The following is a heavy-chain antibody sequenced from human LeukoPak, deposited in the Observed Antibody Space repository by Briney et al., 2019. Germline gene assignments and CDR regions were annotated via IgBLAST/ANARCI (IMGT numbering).Heavy chain of an antibody. CDR1: GFSFSRYD. V-gene: IGHV3-30*02. D-gene: IGHD3-3*01. J-gene: IGHJ4*02. CDR3: AKDRQSITIFGVVNTPRANFDY. CDR2: IRYGGSHK. Sequence: GGSLRLSCAASGFSFSRYDIHCVRHAPGKGLEWVAFIRYGGSHKNYADSVKGRFTISRDNFMSTVYLQMNRLRAEDTAVYYCAKDRQSITIFGVVNTPRANFDYWGQGTLVTVSS.